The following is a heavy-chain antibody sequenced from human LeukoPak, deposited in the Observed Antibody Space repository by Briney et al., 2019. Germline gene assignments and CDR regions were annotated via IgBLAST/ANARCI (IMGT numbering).Heavy chain of an antibody. CDR3: ARRLAGRRVEAESGSYFWGEYYFDY. D-gene: IGHD1-26*01. CDR2: IYYSGST. V-gene: IGHV4-59*08. J-gene: IGHJ4*02. Sequence: SETLSLTCTVSGGSISSYYWNWIRQPPGKGLEWIGYIYYSGSTNYNPSLKSRVTISVDTSKNQFSLKLSSVTAADTAVYYCARRLAGRRVEAESGSYFWGEYYFDYWGQGTLSPSPQ. CDR1: GGSISSYY.